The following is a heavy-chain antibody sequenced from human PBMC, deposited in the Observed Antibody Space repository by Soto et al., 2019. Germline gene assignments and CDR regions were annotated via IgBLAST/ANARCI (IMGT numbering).Heavy chain of an antibody. Sequence: PGGSLRLSCAASGFTFRIYAMSWVRQAPGKGLEWVSSISSSGGNTYYADSVKGRFTISRDNSKNTLYLQMNSLRAEDTGVYYCAGYSSGWFTVGFDPWGQGTLVTVSS. D-gene: IGHD6-19*01. CDR3: AGYSSGWFTVGFDP. J-gene: IGHJ5*02. CDR1: GFTFRIYA. V-gene: IGHV3-23*01. CDR2: ISSSGGNT.